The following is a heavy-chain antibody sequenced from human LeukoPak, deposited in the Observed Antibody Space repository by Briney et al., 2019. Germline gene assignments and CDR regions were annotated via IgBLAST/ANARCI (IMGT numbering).Heavy chain of an antibody. V-gene: IGHV4-39*07. CDR1: GGSISNSYY. CDR2: IYYSGST. D-gene: IGHD3-22*01. Sequence: SETLSLTCTVSGGSISNSYYWGWIRQPPGKGLEWIGSIYYSGSTYYNPSLKSRVTISVDTSKNQFSLKLSSVTAADTAVYYCARDPTGITMNYWGQGTLVTVSS. J-gene: IGHJ4*02. CDR3: ARDPTGITMNY.